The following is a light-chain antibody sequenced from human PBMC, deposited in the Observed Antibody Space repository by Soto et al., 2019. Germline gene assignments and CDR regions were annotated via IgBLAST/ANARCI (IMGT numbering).Light chain of an antibody. CDR2: EVS. Sequence: QSALTQPASMSGSPGQSITISCTGTSSDVGGYDYVSWYQHHAGEAPKLLIYEVSNRPSGISNRFSGSKSGNTASLTISGLQADDEADYYCCLYIGATTYVFGTGTKLTVL. J-gene: IGLJ1*01. V-gene: IGLV2-14*01. CDR3: CLYIGATTYV. CDR1: SSDVGGYDY.